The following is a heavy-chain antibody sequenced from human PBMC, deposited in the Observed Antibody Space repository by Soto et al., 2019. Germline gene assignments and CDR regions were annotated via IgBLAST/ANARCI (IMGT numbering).Heavy chain of an antibody. Sequence: DVQLVESGGGLVQPGRSPRLSCAASRFTFDDYAMHWVRQAPGKGLEWVSGISWNSGTIDYADSVKGRFTISRDNAKNSLYLQMNSLRAEDTALYYCAKDRYSSGWYDAFDIWGQGTMVTVSP. V-gene: IGHV3-9*01. J-gene: IGHJ3*02. D-gene: IGHD6-19*01. CDR2: ISWNSGTI. CDR3: AKDRYSSGWYDAFDI. CDR1: RFTFDDYA.